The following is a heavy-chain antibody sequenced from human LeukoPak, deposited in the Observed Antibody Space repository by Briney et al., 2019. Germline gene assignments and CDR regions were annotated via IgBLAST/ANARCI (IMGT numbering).Heavy chain of an antibody. D-gene: IGHD3-10*01. V-gene: IGHV1-2*02. Sequence: ASVKVSCKDSGYTFTGYYMHWVRQAPGQGLEWMGWINPNSGGTNYAQKFQGRVTMTRDTSISTAYMELSRLRSDDTAVYYCARDFNYYGSGSFPDYWGQGTLVTVSS. CDR1: GYTFTGYY. CDR2: INPNSGGT. CDR3: ARDFNYYGSGSFPDY. J-gene: IGHJ4*02.